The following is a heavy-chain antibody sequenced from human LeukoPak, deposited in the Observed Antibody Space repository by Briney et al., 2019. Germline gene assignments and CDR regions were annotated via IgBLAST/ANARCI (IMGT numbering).Heavy chain of an antibody. J-gene: IGHJ3*02. V-gene: IGHV4-59*01. CDR1: GGSISSYY. Sequence: SSETLSLTCTVSGGSISSYYWSWIRQPPGKGLEWIGYIYYSGSTNYNPSLKSRVTISVDTSKNQFSLKLSSVTAADTAVYYCARDSAPQGAFDIWGQGTMVTVSS. CDR2: IYYSGST. CDR3: ARDSAPQGAFDI.